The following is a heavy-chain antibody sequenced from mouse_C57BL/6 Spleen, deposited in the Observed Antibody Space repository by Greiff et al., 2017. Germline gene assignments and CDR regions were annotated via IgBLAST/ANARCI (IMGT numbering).Heavy chain of an antibody. CDR3: ARGRADYSSYYMDY. CDR2: IYPSDSAT. J-gene: IGHJ2*01. V-gene: IGHV1-61*01. Sequence: QVQLQQPGAELVRPGSSVKLSCKASGYTFTRYWMDWVKQRPGQGLEWIGNIYPSDSATHYNQKFKDKATLTVDKSSSTAYMQLSSLTSEDSAVYYCARGRADYSSYYMDYWGQGTTVTVSS. CDR1: GYTFTRYW. D-gene: IGHD2-12*01.